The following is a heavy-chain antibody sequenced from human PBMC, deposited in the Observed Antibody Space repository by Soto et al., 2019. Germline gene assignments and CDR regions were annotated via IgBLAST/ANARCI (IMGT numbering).Heavy chain of an antibody. CDR1: GGSFSGYY. D-gene: IGHD2-21*02. V-gene: IGHV4-34*01. Sequence: QVQLQQWGAGLLKPSETLSLTCAVYGGSFSGYYWSWIRKPPGKGLEWIGEINHSGKTNYNPSLRSRVTIAVEASKNQFSLKLSSVTAAETAVYYCARASWANAFGRGAYCGGDCYSGHWFDPWGQGTLVTVSS. J-gene: IGHJ5*02. CDR2: INHSGKT. CDR3: ARASWANAFGRGAYCGGDCYSGHWFDP.